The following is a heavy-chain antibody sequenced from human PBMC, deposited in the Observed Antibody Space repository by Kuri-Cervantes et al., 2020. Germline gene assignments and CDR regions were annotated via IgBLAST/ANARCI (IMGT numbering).Heavy chain of an antibody. CDR3: ARRRRGGAVAQQMGWFDP. Sequence: ASVKVSCKVSGYTLTELSMHWVRQAPGKGLEWMGGFDPEDGETIYAQKFQGRVTMTEDTSTDTAYMELSSLRSEDTAVYYCARRRRGGAVAQQMGWFDPWGQGTLVTVSS. D-gene: IGHD6-19*01. CDR2: FDPEDGET. J-gene: IGHJ5*02. CDR1: GYTLTELS. V-gene: IGHV1-24*01.